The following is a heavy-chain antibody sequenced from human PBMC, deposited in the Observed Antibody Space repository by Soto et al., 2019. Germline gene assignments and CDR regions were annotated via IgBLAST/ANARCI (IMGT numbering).Heavy chain of an antibody. V-gene: IGHV2-5*01. CDR3: AHRPPPGRDY. CDR2: IYWNDDK. CDR1: GFSLNSGGLG. J-gene: IGHJ4*02. Sequence: SGPTLVNPTQTLTLTCTFSGFSLNSGGLGVAWIRQPPGKALEWLALIYWNDDKRYSPSLKSRLTITKDTSKNQVVLTLTNVDPMDTATYFCAHRPPPGRDYWGQGTMVTVSS.